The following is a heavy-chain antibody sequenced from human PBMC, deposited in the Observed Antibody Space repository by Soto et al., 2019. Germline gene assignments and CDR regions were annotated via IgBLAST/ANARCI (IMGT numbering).Heavy chain of an antibody. Sequence: PSETLSLSCTVSGGSISSGDYYWSWIRQPPGKGLEWIGYIYYSGSTYYNPSLKSRVTISVDTSKNQFSLKLSSVTAADTAVYYCARGITMVRGVITVGYYYYYGMDVWGQGTTVTV. J-gene: IGHJ6*02. CDR2: IYYSGST. D-gene: IGHD3-10*01. V-gene: IGHV4-30-4*01. CDR1: GGSISSGDYY. CDR3: ARGITMVRGVITVGYYYYYGMDV.